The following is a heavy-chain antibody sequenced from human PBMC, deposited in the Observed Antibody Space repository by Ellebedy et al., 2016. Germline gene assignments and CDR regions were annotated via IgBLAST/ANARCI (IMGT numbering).Heavy chain of an antibody. CDR3: ARGSSVPPPKIAYMDV. Sequence: HTGGSLRLSCETSGFTFGNYWMHWFRQAPGERLVWVSRMNSDGSTTNYADSVKGRFTIFRDNAENTLYLQMNSLRADDTAVYYCARGSSVPPPKIAYMDVWGKGTTVTVSS. J-gene: IGHJ6*03. V-gene: IGHV3-74*01. CDR2: MNSDGSTT. CDR1: GFTFGNYW.